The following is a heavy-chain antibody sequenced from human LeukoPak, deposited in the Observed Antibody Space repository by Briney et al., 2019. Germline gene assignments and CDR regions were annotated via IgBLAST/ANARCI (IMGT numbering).Heavy chain of an antibody. CDR1: GFTFDDYA. V-gene: IGHV3-9*01. CDR3: AKRSAAGTVGYFDY. J-gene: IGHJ4*02. Sequence: GGSLRLSCAASGFTFDDYAMHWVRQAPGKGLEWVSGISWNSGTIYYADSVKGRFTISRDDAKNSLYLQMHSLRAEETPLYYCAKRSAAGTVGYFDYWGQGTLVTVSS. D-gene: IGHD6-13*01. CDR2: ISWNSGTI.